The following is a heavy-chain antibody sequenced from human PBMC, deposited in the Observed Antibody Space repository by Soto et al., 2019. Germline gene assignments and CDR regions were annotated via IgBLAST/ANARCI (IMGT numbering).Heavy chain of an antibody. D-gene: IGHD2-2*02. CDR1: GYTFTGYY. CDR2: INPNSGGT. J-gene: IGHJ6*02. CDR3: ARDLVVVPAAILGYYYYYGMDV. Sequence: ASVKVSCKASGYTFTGYYIHWVRQAPGQGLEWMGWINPNSGGTNYAHKFQGRVTVTRDTSISTAYMELSRLRYDDTAMYYCARDLVVVPAAILGYYYYYGMDVWGQGTTVTVSS. V-gene: IGHV1-2*07.